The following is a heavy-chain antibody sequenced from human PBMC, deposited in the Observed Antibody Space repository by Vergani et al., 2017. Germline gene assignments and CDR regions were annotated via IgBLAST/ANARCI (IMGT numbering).Heavy chain of an antibody. V-gene: IGHV4-4*03. CDR1: GGSISSSNW. Sequence: QVQLQESGPGLVKPPGTLSLTCAVSGGSISSSNWWSWVRQPPGKGLEWIGEIYHSGSTNYNPSLKSRVTIAVDKSKNQFSLKLSSVTAADTAVYYCARANYDFWSGYPHFDYWGQGTLVTVSS. D-gene: IGHD3-3*01. CDR3: ARANYDFWSGYPHFDY. J-gene: IGHJ4*02. CDR2: IYHSGST.